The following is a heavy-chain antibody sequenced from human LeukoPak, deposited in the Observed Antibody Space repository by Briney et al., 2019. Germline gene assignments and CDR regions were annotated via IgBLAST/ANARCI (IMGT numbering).Heavy chain of an antibody. J-gene: IGHJ4*02. V-gene: IGHV4-61*08. D-gene: IGHD2-8*02. CDR1: GGSISSGDHY. Sequence: SETLSLTCTVSGGSISSGDHYWSWIRQPPGKGLQWIAYINYSGNTNYNPSLTGRVTVPVDTSKNQLSLKLTSVTAADTAMYYCARHGYDTGNYQAHFDYWGQGTLVTLSS. CDR2: INYSGNT. CDR3: ARHGYDTGNYQAHFDY.